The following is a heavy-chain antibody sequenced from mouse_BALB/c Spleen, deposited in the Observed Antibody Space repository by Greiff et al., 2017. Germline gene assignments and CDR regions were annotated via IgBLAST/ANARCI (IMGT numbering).Heavy chain of an antibody. CDR1: GFTFSSFG. D-gene: IGHD2-4*01. J-gene: IGHJ4*01. CDR2: ISSGSSTI. CDR3: ARSGAYDYPYAMDY. Sequence: EVMLVESGGGLVQPGGSRKLSCAASGFTFSSFGMHWVRQAPEKGLEWVAYISSGSSTIYYADTVKGRFTISRDNPKNTLFLQMTSLRSEDTAMYYCARSGAYDYPYAMDYWGQGTSVTVSS. V-gene: IGHV5-17*02.